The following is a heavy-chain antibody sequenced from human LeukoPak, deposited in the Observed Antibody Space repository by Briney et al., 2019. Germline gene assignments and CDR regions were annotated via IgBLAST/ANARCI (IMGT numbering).Heavy chain of an antibody. V-gene: IGHV4-61*02. CDR1: GDSVNSGAYY. Sequence: SQTLSLTCTASGDSVNSGAYYWSWLRQPAGKEPEWIGRIYPLETTNYNPSLKSRVAISVDTSKNQFSLKLSSVTAADTAVYYCARRSEGSGSYPDYWGQGTLVTVSS. J-gene: IGHJ4*02. D-gene: IGHD3-10*01. CDR3: ARRSEGSGSYPDY. CDR2: IYPLETT.